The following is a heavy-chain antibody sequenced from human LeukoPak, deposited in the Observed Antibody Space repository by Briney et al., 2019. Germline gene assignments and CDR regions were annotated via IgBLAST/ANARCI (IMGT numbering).Heavy chain of an antibody. V-gene: IGHV3-11*01. J-gene: IGHJ4*02. CDR3: AKDLLSVYDYGDPTHFDY. CDR1: GFTFSDYY. Sequence: GGSLRLSCAASGFTFSDYYMSWIRQAPGKGLEWVSYISGGGSIIYYADSVKGRFTISRDNSKNTLYLQMNSLRAEDTAVYYCAKDLLSVYDYGDPTHFDYWGQGTLVTVSS. D-gene: IGHD4-17*01. CDR2: ISGGGSII.